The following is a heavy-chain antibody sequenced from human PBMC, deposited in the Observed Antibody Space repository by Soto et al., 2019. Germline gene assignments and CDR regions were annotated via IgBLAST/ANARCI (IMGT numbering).Heavy chain of an antibody. J-gene: IGHJ4*02. CDR2: ISAYNGNT. CDR3: ARDRPYQGIAVAGKLFDY. V-gene: IGHV1-18*01. D-gene: IGHD6-19*01. CDR1: GYTFTSYG. Sequence: ASVKVSCKASGYTFTSYGISWVRQAPGQGLEWMGWISAYNGNTNYAQKLQDRVTMTTDTSTSTAYMELRSLRSDDTAVYYCARDRPYQGIAVAGKLFDYWGQGTLVTVSS.